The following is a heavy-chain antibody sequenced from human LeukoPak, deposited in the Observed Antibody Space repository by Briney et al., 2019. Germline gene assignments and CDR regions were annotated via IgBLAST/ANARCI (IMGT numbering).Heavy chain of an antibody. CDR2: IYYSGST. Sequence: SETLSLTCTVSGGSISSYYWSWIRQPPGKGLEWIGYIYYSGSTNYNPSLKSRVTISVDTSKNQFSLRLRSVTAADTAVYYCANLDMATISLDYWGQGTLVTVSS. CDR1: GGSISSYY. J-gene: IGHJ4*02. D-gene: IGHD5-24*01. CDR3: ANLDMATISLDY. V-gene: IGHV4-59*01.